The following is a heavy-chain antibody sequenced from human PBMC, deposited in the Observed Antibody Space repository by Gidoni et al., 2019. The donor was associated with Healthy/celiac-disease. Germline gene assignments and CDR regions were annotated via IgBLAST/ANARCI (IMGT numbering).Heavy chain of an antibody. CDR1: GFSLSTSGVG. CDR2: IYWDDDK. CDR3: AHRQEELGMRYFDL. J-gene: IGHJ2*01. D-gene: IGHD7-27*01. Sequence: QITLKESGPTLVKPTQTLTLTCTFSGFSLSTSGVGVGWIRQPPGKALEWLALIYWDDDKRYSQSLKSRLTITKDTSKNQVVLTMTNMDPVDTATYYCAHRQEELGMRYFDLWGRGTLVTVSS. V-gene: IGHV2-5*02.